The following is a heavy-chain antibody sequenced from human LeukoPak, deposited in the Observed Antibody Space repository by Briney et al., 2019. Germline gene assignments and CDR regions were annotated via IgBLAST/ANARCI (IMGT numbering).Heavy chain of an antibody. CDR1: GFTVSSNY. J-gene: IGHJ4*02. Sequence: PGGSLRLSCAASGFTVSSNYMSWVRQAPGKGLEWVSFVSSSSSYIYYADSVKGRFTISRDNAKNSLYLQMNSLRAEDTAVYYCARGRFLEWLLLELDYWGQGTLVTVSS. CDR3: ARGRFLEWLLLELDY. V-gene: IGHV3-21*01. D-gene: IGHD3-3*01. CDR2: VSSSSSYI.